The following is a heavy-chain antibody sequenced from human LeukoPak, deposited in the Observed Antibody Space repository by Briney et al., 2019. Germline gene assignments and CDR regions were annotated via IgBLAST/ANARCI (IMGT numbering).Heavy chain of an antibody. Sequence: PGGSLRLSCAASGFTFSSYSMNWVRQAPGKGLEWVAVISYDGSNKYYADSVKGRFTISRDNSKNTLYLQMNSLRAEDTAVYYCAKPPNYDSSGYYYDYWGQGTLVTVSS. V-gene: IGHV3-30*18. D-gene: IGHD3-22*01. CDR1: GFTFSSYS. CDR3: AKPPNYDSSGYYYDY. J-gene: IGHJ4*02. CDR2: ISYDGSNK.